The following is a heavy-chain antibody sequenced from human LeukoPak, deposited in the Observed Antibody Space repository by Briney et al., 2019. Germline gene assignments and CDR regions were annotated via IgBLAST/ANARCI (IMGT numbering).Heavy chain of an antibody. J-gene: IGHJ5*02. V-gene: IGHV3-66*01. CDR1: GFTVNGAY. Sequence: GSLILSCAASGFTVNGAYMSWVRRAPGKGVDWVSVINADGTILFTDSVKGRFSISRDNSKNTLFLQMHSLRVEDTAVYYCARVARGGWDNWLDPWGQGTLVTVSS. D-gene: IGHD6-19*01. CDR2: INADGTI. CDR3: ARVARGGWDNWLDP.